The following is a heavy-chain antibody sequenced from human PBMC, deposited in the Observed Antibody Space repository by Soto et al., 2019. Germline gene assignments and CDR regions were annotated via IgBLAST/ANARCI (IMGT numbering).Heavy chain of an antibody. Sequence: GGSLRLSCAASGFTFSSYGMHWVRQAPGKGLEWVAVIWYDGSNTYYADSVKGRFTISRDNSKNTLYLQMSSLRAEDTAVYYCARAPTTVATSDSYGMDVWGQRTKVTVSS. CDR2: IWYDGSNT. CDR3: ARAPTTVATSDSYGMDV. V-gene: IGHV3-33*01. D-gene: IGHD5-12*01. CDR1: GFTFSSYG. J-gene: IGHJ6*02.